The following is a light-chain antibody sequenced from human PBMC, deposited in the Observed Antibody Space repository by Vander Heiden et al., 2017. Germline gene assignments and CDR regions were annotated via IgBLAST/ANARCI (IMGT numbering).Light chain of an antibody. CDR3: QQHDTAPLT. V-gene: IGKV4-1*01. Sequence: DLVMTQSPASLAVSLGERATIHFKPSQSALSRSDNQNYLAWCQQKPGQPPNLLIYRASARESGVPDRFSGSGSGTDFTLTISSLQAEDVAVYYCQQHDTAPLTFGGGTKVEIK. J-gene: IGKJ4*01. CDR2: RAS. CDR1: QSALSRSDNQNY.